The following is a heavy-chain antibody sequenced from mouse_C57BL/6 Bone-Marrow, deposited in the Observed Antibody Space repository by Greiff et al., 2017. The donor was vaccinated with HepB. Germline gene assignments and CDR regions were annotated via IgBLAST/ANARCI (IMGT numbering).Heavy chain of an antibody. CDR3: ALIYYYGRRAY. Sequence: QVQLQQPGAELVRPGTSVKLSCKASGYIFTSYWMHWVKQRPGQGLEWIGVIDPSDSYTNYNQKFKGKATLTVDTSSSTAYMQLSSLTSEDSAVYYCALIYYYGRRAYWGQGTLVTVSA. CDR2: IDPSDSYT. J-gene: IGHJ3*01. V-gene: IGHV1-59*01. D-gene: IGHD1-1*01. CDR1: GYIFTSYW.